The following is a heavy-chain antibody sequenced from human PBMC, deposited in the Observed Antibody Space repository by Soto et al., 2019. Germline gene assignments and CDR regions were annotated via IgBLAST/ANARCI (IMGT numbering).Heavy chain of an antibody. J-gene: IGHJ4*02. Sequence: EVQLVESGGGLVQPGGSLRLSCAASGFLFSSDEMNWVRQAPGKGLEWLSYISSSGSSIYYTESVKGRFTISRDNAKKSLHLQMNSLRVEDTAVYYCARAVASRCRGYFDSWGQGVLVTVSS. D-gene: IGHD2-15*01. CDR1: GFLFSSDE. CDR2: ISSSGSSI. CDR3: ARAVASRCRGYFDS. V-gene: IGHV3-48*03.